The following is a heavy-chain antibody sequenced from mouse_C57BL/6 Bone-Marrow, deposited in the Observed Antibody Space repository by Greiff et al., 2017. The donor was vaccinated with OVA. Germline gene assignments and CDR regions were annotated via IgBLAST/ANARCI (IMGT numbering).Heavy chain of an antibody. D-gene: IGHD1-1*01. CDR2: ISNGGGST. CDR3: ARRGYGSSPRFDV. V-gene: IGHV5-12*01. Sequence: EVQRVESGGGLVQPGGSLKLSCAASGFTFSDYYMYWVRQTPEKRLEWVAYISNGGGSTYYPDTVKGRFTISRDNAKNTLYLQMSRLKSEDTAMYYCARRGYGSSPRFDVWGTGTTVTVSS. CDR1: GFTFSDYY. J-gene: IGHJ1*03.